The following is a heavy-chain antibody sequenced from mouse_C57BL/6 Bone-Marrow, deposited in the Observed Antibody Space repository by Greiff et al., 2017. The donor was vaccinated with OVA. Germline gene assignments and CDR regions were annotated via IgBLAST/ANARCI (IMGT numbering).Heavy chain of an antibody. D-gene: IGHD2-4*01. Sequence: QVQLQQPGAELVMPGASVKLSCKASGYTFTSYWMHWVKQRPGQGLEWIGEIDPSDSYTNYNQKFKGKSTLTVDKSSSTAYMQLSSLTSEDSAVFYCALLLSYYYDVNAMDYGGQGTSVTVSS. V-gene: IGHV1-69*01. CDR1: GYTFTSYW. CDR2: IDPSDSYT. J-gene: IGHJ4*01. CDR3: ALLLSYYYDVNAMDY.